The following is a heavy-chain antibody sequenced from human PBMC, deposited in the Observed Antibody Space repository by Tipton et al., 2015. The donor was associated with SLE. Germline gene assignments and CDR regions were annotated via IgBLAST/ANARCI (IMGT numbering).Heavy chain of an antibody. D-gene: IGHD2-15*01. J-gene: IGHJ5*02. CDR2: ISTDGGTT. V-gene: IGHV3-64*01. CDR3: ARGRWSSVGHCSSSSCRTFDP. CDR1: GFTFSSYA. Sequence: SLRLSCAASGFTFSSYAMHWVRQAPGKGLEHVSGISTDGGTTYYANSVKGRFTISRDNSKNTLYLQMGSLRTEDMAVYYCARGRWSSVGHCSSSSCRTFDPWGQGTLVTVSS.